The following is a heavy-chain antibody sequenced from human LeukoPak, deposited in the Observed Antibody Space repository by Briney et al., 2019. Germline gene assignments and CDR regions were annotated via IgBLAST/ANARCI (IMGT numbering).Heavy chain of an antibody. D-gene: IGHD2/OR15-2a*01. J-gene: IGHJ4*02. CDR3: ARDRAYSTYDY. CDR2: IKEDGSVK. Sequence: GGSLRLSCTASGFTFSNSWMTWVRQAPGKGLEWVADIKEDGSVKNYAEYVKGRFTISRDNAKNSLHLQMSSLRVEDTAVYYCARDRAYSTYDYWGQGTLVRVSS. V-gene: IGHV3-7*01. CDR1: GFTFSNSW.